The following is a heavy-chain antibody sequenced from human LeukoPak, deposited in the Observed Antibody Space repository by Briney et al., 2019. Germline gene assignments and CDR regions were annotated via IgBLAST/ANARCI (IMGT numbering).Heavy chain of an antibody. D-gene: IGHD5-18*01. CDR1: GFTFTNAW. CDR3: TTDATWIQLWLPYDY. Sequence: PGGSLRLSCAGSGFTFTNAWMSWVRRAPGKGLEWVGRIKSASAGGTIDYAAPVKGRFTISRDDSRSTAYLQMNSLKAEDTAVYYCTTDATWIQLWLPYDYWGQGTLVTVSS. CDR2: IKSASAGGTI. V-gene: IGHV3-15*01. J-gene: IGHJ4*02.